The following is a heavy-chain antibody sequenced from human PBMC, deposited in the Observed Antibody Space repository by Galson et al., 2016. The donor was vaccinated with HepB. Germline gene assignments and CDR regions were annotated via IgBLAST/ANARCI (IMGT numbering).Heavy chain of an antibody. CDR2: ISYDGSNK. D-gene: IGHD1-20*01. J-gene: IGHJ6*02. CDR3: ARYLTGIYGMDV. CDR1: GFTFSSYA. V-gene: IGHV3-30*04. Sequence: SLRLSCAASGFTFSSYAMHWVRQAPGKGLEWVAVISYDGSNKYYADSVKGRFTISRDNSKNTLYLQMNSLRAEDTAVYYWARYLTGIYGMDVWGQGATVTVSS.